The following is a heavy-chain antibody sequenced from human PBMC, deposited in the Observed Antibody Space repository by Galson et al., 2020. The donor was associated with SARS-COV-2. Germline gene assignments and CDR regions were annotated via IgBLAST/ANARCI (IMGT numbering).Heavy chain of an antibody. D-gene: IGHD3-16*01. CDR2: ISGSGGST. J-gene: IGHJ4*02. Sequence: GGSLRLSCAASGFIFSNYAMSWVRRAPGKGLEWVSAISGSGGSTHYADSVKGRFTISRDNIDTLYLQMNGLRPEDTAVYYCAKQTFDYVWGSSNGDYFDYWGQGTLVTVSS. CDR1: GFIFSNYA. V-gene: IGHV3-23*01. CDR3: AKQTFDYVWGSSNGDYFDY.